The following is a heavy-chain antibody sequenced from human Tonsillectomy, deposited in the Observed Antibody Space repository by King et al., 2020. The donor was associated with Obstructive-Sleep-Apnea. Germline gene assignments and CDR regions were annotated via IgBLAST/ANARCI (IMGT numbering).Heavy chain of an antibody. J-gene: IGHJ4*02. CDR2: IIPIPGIA. CDR3: ARGTVGTAIPIDY. V-gene: IGHV1-69*04. Sequence: QLVQSGAAVKKPGSSVKVSCKASGGTFSSFAITWVRQAPGQGLEWMGRIIPIPGIANYAQKLQGRVLITADKFTSTAYMELSSLRSEDTAVYYCARGTVGTAIPIDYWGQGTLVTVSS. CDR1: GGTFSSFA. D-gene: IGHD2-2*02.